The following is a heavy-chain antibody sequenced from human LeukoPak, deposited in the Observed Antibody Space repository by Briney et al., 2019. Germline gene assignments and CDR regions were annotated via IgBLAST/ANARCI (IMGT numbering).Heavy chain of an antibody. CDR2: ISYDGSNK. J-gene: IGHJ4*02. CDR3: AKDSDYGEPVVPFDY. CDR1: GFTFSSYG. Sequence: GGSLRLSCAASGFTFSSYGMHWVRQAPGKGLEWVAVISYDGSNKYYADSVKGRFTISRDNSKNTLYLQMNSLRAEDTAVYYCAKDSDYGEPVVPFDYWGQGTLVTVSS. D-gene: IGHD4-17*01. V-gene: IGHV3-30*18.